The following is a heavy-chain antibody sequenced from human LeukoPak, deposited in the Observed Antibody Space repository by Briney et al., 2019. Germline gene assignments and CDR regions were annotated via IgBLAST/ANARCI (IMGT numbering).Heavy chain of an antibody. CDR3: AGTPPSSGWYPFDY. CDR2: IIPLFGTA. D-gene: IGHD6-19*01. J-gene: IGHJ4*02. CDR1: GGTFSSYA. V-gene: IGHV1-69*13. Sequence: SVKISCKTCGGTFSSYAISWVRQAPGEEVEWMGGIIPLFGTANYAQKFQGRVTITAAEATSTAYVEASRLRSEDTAVFYCAGTPPSSGWYPFDYWGQGNLVTVSS.